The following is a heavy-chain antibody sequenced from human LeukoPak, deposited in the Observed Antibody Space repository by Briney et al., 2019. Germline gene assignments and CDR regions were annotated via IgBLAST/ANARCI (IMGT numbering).Heavy chain of an antibody. J-gene: IGHJ4*02. CDR3: ARGVPVAGTIGFDY. Sequence: VASVKVSCKASGGTFSSYAISWVRQAPGQGLEWMGGIIPIFGTANYAQKFQGRVTITADESTSTAYMELSSLRSDDTAVYYCARGVPVAGTIGFDYWGQGTLVTVSS. CDR1: GGTFSSYA. D-gene: IGHD6-19*01. CDR2: IIPIFGTA. V-gene: IGHV1-69*01.